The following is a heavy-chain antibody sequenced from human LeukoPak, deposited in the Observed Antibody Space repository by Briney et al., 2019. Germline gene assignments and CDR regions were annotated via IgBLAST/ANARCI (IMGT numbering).Heavy chain of an antibody. D-gene: IGHD3-3*01. CDR3: ARHDYDFWSGYYKPPDY. CDR2: IYYSGST. J-gene: IGHJ4*02. V-gene: IGHV4-39*01. CDR1: GGSISSSSYC. Sequence: SETLSLTCTVSGGSISSSSYCWGWLRQPPGKGLEWIVSIYYSGSTYYNPSLKSRVTISVDTSKNQFSLKLSSVTAADTAVYYCARHDYDFWSGYYKPPDYWGQGTLVTVSS.